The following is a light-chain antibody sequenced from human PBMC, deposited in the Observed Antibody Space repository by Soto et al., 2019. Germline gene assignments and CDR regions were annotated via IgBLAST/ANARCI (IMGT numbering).Light chain of an antibody. CDR2: EVS. V-gene: IGLV2-14*01. CDR1: SSGVGGYNY. J-gene: IGLJ2*01. CDR3: SSYTSSSTVV. Sequence: QSVLTQPASVSGSPGQSITISCTGTSSGVGGYNYVSWYQHHPGKAPKLMIYEVSNRPSGVSNRFSGSKSGNTASLTISGLQAEDEADYYCSSYTSSSTVVFGGGTKLTVL.